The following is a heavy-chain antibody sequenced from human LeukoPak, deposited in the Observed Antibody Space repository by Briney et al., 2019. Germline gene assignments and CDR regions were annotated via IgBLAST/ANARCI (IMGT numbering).Heavy chain of an antibody. Sequence: GESLTLSCAVSEFSFGSNYMTWIRQAPGKGLEWVSLIYNGGSTYYADSLKGRFTISRDNSKNPLYLQMNTLRAEDTAVYYCARGPSVYHNTGGTGTMVTVSS. CDR3: ARGPSVYHNT. D-gene: IGHD5/OR15-5a*01. CDR2: IYNGGST. V-gene: IGHV3-66*01. J-gene: IGHJ6*04. CDR1: EFSFGSNY.